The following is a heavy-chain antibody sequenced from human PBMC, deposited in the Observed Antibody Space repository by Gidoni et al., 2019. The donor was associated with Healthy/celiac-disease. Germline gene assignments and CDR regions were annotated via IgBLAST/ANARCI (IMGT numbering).Heavy chain of an antibody. Sequence: QVQLVQSGAEVKKPGASVKVSCKASGYTFTSYGISWVRQAPGQGLEWMGWISAYNGNTNYAQKLQGRVTMTTDTSTSTAYMELRSLRSDDTAVYYCARAYCSSTSCYEDYYYYYYMDVWGKGTTVTVSS. CDR1: GYTFTSYG. J-gene: IGHJ6*03. CDR2: ISAYNGNT. D-gene: IGHD2-2*01. V-gene: IGHV1-18*01. CDR3: ARAYCSSTSCYEDYYYYYYMDV.